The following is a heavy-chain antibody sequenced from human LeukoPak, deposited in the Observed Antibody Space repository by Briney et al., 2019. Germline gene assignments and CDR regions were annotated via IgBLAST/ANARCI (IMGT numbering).Heavy chain of an antibody. D-gene: IGHD6-19*01. CDR3: ATPAIAVGDYYYYYGMDV. CDR1: GFTFSAYA. V-gene: IGHV3-64*04. J-gene: IGHJ6*02. Sequence: PGGSLRLSCSASGFTFSAYAMYWVRQAPGKGLEYVSGISNNGGSTYYADSVKGRFTISRDNSKNTLYLQMNSLRAEDTAVYYCATPAIAVGDYYYYYGMDVWGQGTTVTVSS. CDR2: ISNNGGST.